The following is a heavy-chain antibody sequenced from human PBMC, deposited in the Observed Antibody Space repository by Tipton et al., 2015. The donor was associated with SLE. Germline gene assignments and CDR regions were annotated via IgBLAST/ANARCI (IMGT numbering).Heavy chain of an antibody. D-gene: IGHD2-21*02. CDR3: ARGGTGDGTNPFDP. CDR2: VSHSGRT. V-gene: IGHV4-34*01. Sequence: TLSLTCAVYDGSLSGYYWSWFRQPPGKGLEWIGEVSHSGRTNYMPSLKSRVTIPVDTSKNQFSLKMNSVAAADTAVYYCARGGTGDGTNPFDPWGQGTLVTVSS. CDR1: DGSLSGYY. J-gene: IGHJ5*02.